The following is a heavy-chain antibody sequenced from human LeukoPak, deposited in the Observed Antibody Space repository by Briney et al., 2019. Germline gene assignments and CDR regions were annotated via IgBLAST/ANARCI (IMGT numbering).Heavy chain of an antibody. J-gene: IGHJ5*02. D-gene: IGHD3-10*01. CDR1: GYSHTSDW. Sequence: ASVKVSCKASGYSHTSDWMHWVRQAPGQGLEWMGAINSGSGSVSHAQKLQGRVTMTRDTATSTVYMELSSLGSEDTAVYYCTRDLFYYGLNWFDPWGQGTLVTVSS. CDR2: INSGSGSV. CDR3: TRDLFYYGLNWFDP. V-gene: IGHV1-46*01.